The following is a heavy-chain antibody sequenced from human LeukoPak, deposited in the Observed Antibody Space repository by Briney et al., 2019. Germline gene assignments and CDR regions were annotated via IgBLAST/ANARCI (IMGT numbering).Heavy chain of an antibody. Sequence: KPSETLSLTCTVPGGSISTYYWSWIRQRPGKGLEWIGYIYYSGSTNYNPSLTSRVTISVDTSKNQFSLKRSSVTAADTAVYYCARTGKVGATDYWGQGTLVTVSS. CDR3: ARTGKVGATDY. V-gene: IGHV4-59*01. D-gene: IGHD1-26*01. CDR2: IYYSGST. CDR1: GGSISTYY. J-gene: IGHJ4*02.